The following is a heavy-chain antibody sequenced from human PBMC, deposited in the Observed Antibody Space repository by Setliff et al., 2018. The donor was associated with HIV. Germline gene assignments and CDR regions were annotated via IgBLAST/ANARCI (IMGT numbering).Heavy chain of an antibody. J-gene: IGHJ4*02. D-gene: IGHD4-17*01. V-gene: IGHV4-59*04. CDR3: AAKKSGDYPFN. CDR1: GGSITGYY. CDR2: FYYSGST. Sequence: PSETLSLTCTVSGGSITGYYWSWIRQPPGKELEWIGSFYYSGSTYYNPSLKSRVTISLDTSKNQFSLKVGSVTAADTAVYYCAAKKSGDYPFNWGQGTQVTVSS.